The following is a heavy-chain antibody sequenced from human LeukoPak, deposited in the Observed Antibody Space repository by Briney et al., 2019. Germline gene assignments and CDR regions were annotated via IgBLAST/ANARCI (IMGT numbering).Heavy chain of an antibody. V-gene: IGHV1-2*02. CDR3: AKNFFGSGSYVLVFDP. Sequence: ASVKVSCKASGYTFTGYYMYWVRQAHGPGLGWLGWINPNSGGTNNAQKFQDRVTMTRDTSISTAYMELSSLTSDDSAVYYCAKNFFGSGSYVLVFDPWGQGTLVTVSS. CDR2: INPNSGGT. J-gene: IGHJ5*02. CDR1: GYTFTGYY. D-gene: IGHD3-10*01.